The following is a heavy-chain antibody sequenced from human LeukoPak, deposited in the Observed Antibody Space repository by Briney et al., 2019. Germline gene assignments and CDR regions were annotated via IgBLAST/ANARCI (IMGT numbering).Heavy chain of an antibody. V-gene: IGHV4-39*01. D-gene: IGHD6-19*01. CDR2: IYYSGTT. Sequence: PSETLSLTCTVSGAPISSSLYYWGWIRQPPGMGLEWIGSIYYSGTTYYNPSLKSRVTISMDTSKNQFSLKLSSVTAADTAVYYWAGPAVSDSSGVDYWGQGTLVTVSS. CDR3: AGPAVSDSSGVDY. J-gene: IGHJ4*02. CDR1: GAPISSSLYY.